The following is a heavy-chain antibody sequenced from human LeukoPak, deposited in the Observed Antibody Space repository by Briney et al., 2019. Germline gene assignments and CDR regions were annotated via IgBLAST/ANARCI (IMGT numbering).Heavy chain of an antibody. D-gene: IGHD1-14*01. J-gene: IGHJ4*02. CDR3: ARDEGAESADDIGCL. CDR2: IYYSGST. Sequence: SETLSLTCTVSGGSISSSSYYWGWIRQPPGKGLEWIGSIYYSGSTYYNPSLKSRVTISVDTSKNQFSLKLSSVTAADTAVYYCARDEGAESADDIGCLWGQGTLVTVSS. CDR1: GGSISSSSYY. V-gene: IGHV4-39*07.